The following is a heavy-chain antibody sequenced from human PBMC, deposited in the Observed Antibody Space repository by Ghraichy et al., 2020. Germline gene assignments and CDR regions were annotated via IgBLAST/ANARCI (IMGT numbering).Heavy chain of an antibody. CDR3: ARGPSTAYTYG. CDR1: GGSNTTFSNYF. Sequence: SQTLSLTCSVSGGSNTTFSNYFWNWIRQSPGKGLEWIGYISHSGITNYNPSLKSRVTMSVDTSKNQFSLTLSSVTAADTAIYYCARGPSTAYTYGWSQGTLVIVSS. V-gene: IGHV4-59*01. CDR2: ISHSGIT. D-gene: IGHD5-18*01. J-gene: IGHJ4*02.